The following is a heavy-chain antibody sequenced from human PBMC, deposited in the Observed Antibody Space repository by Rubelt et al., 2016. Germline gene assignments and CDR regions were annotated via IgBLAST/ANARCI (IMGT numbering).Heavy chain of an antibody. CDR3: ARGSYYFDY. V-gene: IGHV3-74*02. D-gene: IGHD2-21*01. J-gene: IGHJ4*02. CDR1: GFTVSSVW. Sequence: EAKGGLVQPGGSLRLSCVASGFTVSSVWMHWVRQVPGKGLVWVSRVNPDGSRTDYADSAKGRFTISRDNAKNTLYLQMNSLRDEDTAVYYCARGSYYFDYWGQGTLVTVSS. CDR2: VNPDGSRT.